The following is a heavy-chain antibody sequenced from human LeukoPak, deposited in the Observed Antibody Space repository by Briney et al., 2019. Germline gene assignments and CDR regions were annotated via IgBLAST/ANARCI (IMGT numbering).Heavy chain of an antibody. Sequence: PGGSLRLSCVASGFTFSTYAMSWVRQAPGKGLEWVSVIYSGGSTYYADSVKGRFTISRDNSKNTLYLQMNSLRAEDTAVYYCTTVTSLGAFDIWGQGTMVTVSS. CDR2: IYSGGST. J-gene: IGHJ3*02. D-gene: IGHD4-17*01. CDR3: TTVTSLGAFDI. V-gene: IGHV3-66*01. CDR1: GFTFSTYA.